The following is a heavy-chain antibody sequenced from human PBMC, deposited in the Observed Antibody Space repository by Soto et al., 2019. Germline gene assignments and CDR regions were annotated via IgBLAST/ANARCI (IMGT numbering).Heavy chain of an antibody. Sequence: QVQLVQSGAEVKKPGASVKVSCMASGYTFTRYYINWVRQAPGQGLEWMGWVSAYNGNTHYEQKLQGRVTLTTDTTTSTAYMELRSLRSDDPAVYCGAGGGPWEVWSDYWGQGTLVTVSS. CDR3: AGGGPWEVWSDY. J-gene: IGHJ4*02. D-gene: IGHD3-3*01. CDR2: VSAYNGNT. CDR1: GYTFTRYY. V-gene: IGHV1-18*01.